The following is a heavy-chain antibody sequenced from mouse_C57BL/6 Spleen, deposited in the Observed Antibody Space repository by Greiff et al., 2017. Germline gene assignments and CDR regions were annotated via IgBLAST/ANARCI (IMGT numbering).Heavy chain of an antibody. D-gene: IGHD1-1*01. CDR1: GFTFSSYG. V-gene: IGHV5-6*01. CDR2: ISSGGSYT. Sequence: VQLKESGGDLVKPGGSLKLSCAASGFTFSSYGMSWVATISSGGSYTYYPDSVKGRFTISRDNAKNTLYLQMSSLKSEDTAMYYCARHETTVAGYFDVWGTGTTVTVSS. CDR3: ARHETTVAGYFDV. J-gene: IGHJ1*03.